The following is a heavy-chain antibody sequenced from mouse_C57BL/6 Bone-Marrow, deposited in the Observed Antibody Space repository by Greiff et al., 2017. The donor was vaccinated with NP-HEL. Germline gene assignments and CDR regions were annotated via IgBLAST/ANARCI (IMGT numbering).Heavy chain of an antibody. CDR1: GYTFTSYW. D-gene: IGHD2-4*01. CDR2: IDPSDSYT. CDR3: ARGGDYHY. Sequence: QVQLQQPGAELVRPGTSVKLSCKASGYTFTSYWMHWVKQRPGQGLEWIGVIDPSDSYTNYNQKLKGKATLTVDTSSSTAYMQLSSLTSEDSAVYYCARGGDYHYWGQGTTLTVSS. V-gene: IGHV1-59*01. J-gene: IGHJ2*01.